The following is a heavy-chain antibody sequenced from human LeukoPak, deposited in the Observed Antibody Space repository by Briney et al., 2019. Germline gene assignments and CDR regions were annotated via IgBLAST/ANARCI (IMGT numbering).Heavy chain of an antibody. CDR3: ARVSVAGTGPDY. CDR1: GGAVSSSNYY. Sequence: SETLSLTCTASGGAVSSSNYYWSWIRQSPGKGLEWVGFFSYNAHSDYNPSLKSRVIISIDTSRNHFSLRLTSVTAADTAIYYCARVSVAGTGPDYWGRGTLVTVSS. CDR2: FSYNAHS. V-gene: IGHV4-61*03. D-gene: IGHD6-13*01. J-gene: IGHJ4*02.